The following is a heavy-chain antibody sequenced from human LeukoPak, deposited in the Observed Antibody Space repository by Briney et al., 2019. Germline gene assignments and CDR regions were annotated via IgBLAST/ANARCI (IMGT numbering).Heavy chain of an antibody. CDR1: GFTFSDCA. CDR2: ISSSGDNT. D-gene: IGHD5-12*01. Sequence: PGGSLRLSCVASGFTFSDCAMHWVRQAPGKGVEYVSSISSSGDNTYYGDSVKGRFIISRDNSKNTLSLQMSSLRVEDTAVYYCVREERGLAIDYWGQGTLVTVSS. V-gene: IGHV3-64*02. J-gene: IGHJ4*02. CDR3: VREERGLAIDY.